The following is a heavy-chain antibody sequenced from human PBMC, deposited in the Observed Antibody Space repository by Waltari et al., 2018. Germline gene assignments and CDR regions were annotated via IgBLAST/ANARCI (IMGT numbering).Heavy chain of an antibody. CDR2: ISSSSSYI. J-gene: IGHJ5*02. V-gene: IGHV3-21*01. CDR1: GFTFSSYS. CDR3: ARDSPSGSHWFDP. Sequence: EVQLVASGEGLVKPGGSLRLSCAASGFTFSSYSMNSVRRAPGKELEWGLSISSSSSYIYYAHSVKGRVTISRDKAKNSLYLQMNSLRAEDTAVYYCARDSPSGSHWFDPWGQGTLVTVSS. D-gene: IGHD6-19*01.